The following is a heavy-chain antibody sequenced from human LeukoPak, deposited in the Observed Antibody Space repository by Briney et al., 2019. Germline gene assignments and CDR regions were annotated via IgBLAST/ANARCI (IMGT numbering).Heavy chain of an antibody. CDR3: ARGYCTSSNCLSRFADY. Sequence: GGSLRLSCAASGFTFSSYWIHWVRQAPGTGLVWVSRINGDGSDTSYADSVKGRFTISRDNAKNTVYLQMDSLRAGDTAVYYCARGYCTSSNCLSRFADYWGQGTLVTVST. D-gene: IGHD2-2*01. V-gene: IGHV3-74*01. J-gene: IGHJ4*02. CDR2: INGDGSDT. CDR1: GFTFSSYW.